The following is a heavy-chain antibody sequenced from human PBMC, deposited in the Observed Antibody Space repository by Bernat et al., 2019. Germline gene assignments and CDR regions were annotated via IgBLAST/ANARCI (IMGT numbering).Heavy chain of an antibody. CDR1: GFTFSNAW. Sequence: EVQLVESGGGLVKPGGSLRLSCAASGFTFSNAWTNWVRQAPGKGLEWVGRIKSKTDGGTTDYAAPVKGRFTISRDDSKNTLYLQMNSLKTEDTAVYYCTTELWFGELGLDPNDYWGQGTLVTVSS. V-gene: IGHV3-15*07. CDR2: IKSKTDGGTT. D-gene: IGHD3-10*01. J-gene: IGHJ4*02. CDR3: TTELWFGELGLDPNDY.